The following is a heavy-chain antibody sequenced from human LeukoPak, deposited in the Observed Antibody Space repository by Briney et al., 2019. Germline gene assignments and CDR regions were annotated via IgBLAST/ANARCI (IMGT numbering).Heavy chain of an antibody. CDR2: IDYGGSVT. CDR1: GFTFTAYT. CDR3: TTALAY. Sequence: PGGSLRLSCSASGFTFTAYTRNWVRQAPGKGPEWVSYIDYGGSVTHYADSVTGRFTISRDNAENSLSLQMNSLRVEDTAVDYCTTALAYWSQGVQVTVSS. V-gene: IGHV3-48*01. J-gene: IGHJ4*02.